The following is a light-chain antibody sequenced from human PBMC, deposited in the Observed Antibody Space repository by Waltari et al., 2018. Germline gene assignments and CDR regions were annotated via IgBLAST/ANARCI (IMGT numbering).Light chain of an antibody. J-gene: IGLJ1*01. CDR2: RSN. CDR1: NSTIGRKS. V-gene: IGLV1-47*01. Sequence: QSVLTQPPSASGTPGQPVTISCSGTNSTIGRKSVFWYQQLPVTAPKLLIYRSNQRPSGVPDRFSGSKSGTSASLAISGLRSEDEADYYCAAWDDSLSVSYVFGSGTKVTV. CDR3: AAWDDSLSVSYV.